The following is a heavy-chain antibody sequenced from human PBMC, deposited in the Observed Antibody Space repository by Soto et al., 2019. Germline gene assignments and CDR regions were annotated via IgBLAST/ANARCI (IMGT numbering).Heavy chain of an antibody. CDR3: ARDLKTYYYDSSGPVPFDY. CDR1: GYTFTSYG. V-gene: IGHV1-18*01. D-gene: IGHD3-22*01. J-gene: IGHJ4*02. Sequence: ASVKVSCKASGYTFTSYGISWVRQAPGQGLEWMGWISAYNGNTNYAQKLQGRVTMTTDTSTSTAYMELRSLRSDDTVVYYCARDLKTYYYDSSGPVPFDYWGQGTLVTVSS. CDR2: ISAYNGNT.